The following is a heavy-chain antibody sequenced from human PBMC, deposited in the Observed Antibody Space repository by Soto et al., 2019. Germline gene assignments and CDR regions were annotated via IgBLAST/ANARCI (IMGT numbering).Heavy chain of an antibody. Sequence: PGGSLRLSCAASGFTFSNYAMSWVRQAPGKGLEWVSGIGGSGSNTYYADSVKGRFTISRDNSKNTLYLQMNSLRTEDTAVYYCARALDFWSAYFDYWGQGSLVTVSS. D-gene: IGHD3-3*01. CDR1: GFTFSNYA. V-gene: IGHV3-23*01. CDR3: ARALDFWSAYFDY. J-gene: IGHJ4*02. CDR2: IGGSGSNT.